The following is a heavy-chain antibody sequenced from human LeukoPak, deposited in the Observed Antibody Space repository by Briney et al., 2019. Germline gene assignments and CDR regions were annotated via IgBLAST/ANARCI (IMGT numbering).Heavy chain of an antibody. Sequence: GRSLRLSCVASGFTFDDYAMHWVRHAPGKGLEWVSGISWNSGSIGYADSVKGRFTISRDNAKNSLYLQMNSLRAEDTALYYCAKSSMVRGAYFDYWGQGTLVTVSS. D-gene: IGHD3-10*01. CDR2: ISWNSGSI. J-gene: IGHJ4*02. V-gene: IGHV3-9*01. CDR1: GFTFDDYA. CDR3: AKSSMVRGAYFDY.